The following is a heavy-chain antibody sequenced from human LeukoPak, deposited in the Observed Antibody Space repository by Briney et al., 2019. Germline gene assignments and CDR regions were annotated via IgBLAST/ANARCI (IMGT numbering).Heavy chain of an antibody. CDR2: IIPIFGTA. V-gene: IGHV1-69*05. Sequence: RASVKVSCKASGGTFSSYAISWVRQAPGQGLEWMGGIIPIFGTANYAQKFQGRVTMTRNTSISTAYMELSSLRSEDTAVYYCARGGYSYGILDYWGQGTLVTVSS. CDR1: GGTFSSYA. J-gene: IGHJ4*02. CDR3: ARGGYSYGILDY. D-gene: IGHD5-18*01.